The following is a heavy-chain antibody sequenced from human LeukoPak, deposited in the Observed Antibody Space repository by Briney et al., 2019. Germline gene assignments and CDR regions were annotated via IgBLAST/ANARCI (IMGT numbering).Heavy chain of an antibody. V-gene: IGHV3-66*01. J-gene: IGHJ4*02. D-gene: IGHD3-10*01. Sequence: GGSLRLSCAASGFTVSSNDMTWGRQTPGKGLEWVSIIYSGGNTYYADSVKGRFTISRDNSKNTLYLQMNSLRAEDTAVFYCARDRPGDGYFDYWGQGTLVTVSS. CDR1: GFTVSSND. CDR3: ARDRPGDGYFDY. CDR2: IYSGGNT.